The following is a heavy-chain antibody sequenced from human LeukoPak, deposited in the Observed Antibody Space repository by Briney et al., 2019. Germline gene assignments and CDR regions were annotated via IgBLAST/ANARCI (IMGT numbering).Heavy chain of an antibody. CDR3: ARDTRSYDTSGYYYFDY. D-gene: IGHD3-22*01. CDR2: IYSDGTT. Sequence: AETLSLTCSVSGASTTSYYWNWIRQAPGKGLEWIGYIYSDGTTSYSPSLRSRVTISIDTSRNQFSLKLSSVTAADAAVYYCARDTRSYDTSGYYYFDYWGQGALVTVSS. CDR1: GASTTSYY. V-gene: IGHV4-59*01. J-gene: IGHJ4*02.